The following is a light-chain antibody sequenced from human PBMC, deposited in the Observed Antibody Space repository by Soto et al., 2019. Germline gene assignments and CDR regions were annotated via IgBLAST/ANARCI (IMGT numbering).Light chain of an antibody. Sequence: DIVLTQSPGTLSLSPGERATLSCRASQSVDSRYLAWYQQKPGQDPRLVIHAVSRRATGIPDRFSGSGSGTDFTLTISRLEPEDFAEYYCQQYGSSPRYSFGQGTKLEIK. CDR2: AVS. CDR1: QSVDSRY. CDR3: QQYGSSPRYS. J-gene: IGKJ2*03. V-gene: IGKV3-20*01.